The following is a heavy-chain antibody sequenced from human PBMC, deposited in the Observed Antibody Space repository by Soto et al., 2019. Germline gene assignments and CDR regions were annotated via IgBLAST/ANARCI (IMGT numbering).Heavy chain of an antibody. D-gene: IGHD3-10*01. J-gene: IGHJ4*02. CDR2: VSVYTGKT. Sequence: QVQLLQSGAEVKKPGASVTVSCQASGDTFNNYGITWVRQAPGQGLEWMGWVSVYTGKTKYAEKLQGRDTLSTDTSTTTAYMELRSLRSDDTPVYYCARVGMMSALPGGYWGQGTPVTVSS. CDR3: ARVGMMSALPGGY. V-gene: IGHV1-18*01. CDR1: GDTFNNYG.